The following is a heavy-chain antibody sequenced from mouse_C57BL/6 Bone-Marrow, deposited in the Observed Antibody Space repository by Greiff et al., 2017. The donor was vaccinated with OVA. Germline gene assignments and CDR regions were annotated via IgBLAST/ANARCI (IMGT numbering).Heavy chain of an antibody. D-gene: IGHD2-4*01. CDR3: TRDDPSYYDYDGAMDY. J-gene: IGHJ4*01. V-gene: IGHV5-9-1*02. CDR2: ISSGGDYI. CDR1: GFTFSSYA. Sequence: EVKLQESGEGLVKPGGSLKLSCAASGFTFSSYAMSWVRQTPEKRLEWVAYISSGGDYIYYADTVKGRFTISRDNARNTLYLQMSSLKSEDTAMYYCTRDDPSYYDYDGAMDYWGQGTSVTVSS.